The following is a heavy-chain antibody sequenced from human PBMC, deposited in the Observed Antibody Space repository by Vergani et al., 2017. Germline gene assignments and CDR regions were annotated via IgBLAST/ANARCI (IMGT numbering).Heavy chain of an antibody. V-gene: IGHV4-30-2*01. D-gene: IGHD2-15*01. Sequence: QLQLQESGSGLVKPSQTLSLICDVPGGSINRAGNSWSWIRQPPGKGLDWIGYIYHSGSTHYNPSLKGRVTLSLDRSKNRIFLRVNSVTAADTAVYYYARVPSYHGSRGYYYYYYMDVWGRGTSVTVSS. CDR2: IYHSGST. CDR1: GGSINRAGNS. CDR3: ARVPSYHGSRGYYYYYYMDV. J-gene: IGHJ6*03.